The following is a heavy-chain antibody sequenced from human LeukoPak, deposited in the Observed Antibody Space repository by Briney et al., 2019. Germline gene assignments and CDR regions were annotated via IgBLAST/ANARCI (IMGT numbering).Heavy chain of an antibody. CDR1: GFTFSSYG. D-gene: IGHD3-9*01. CDR3: AKILVIFDY. Sequence: GALRLSCAASGFTFSSYGMHWVRQAPGKGLEWVAVISYDGSNKYYADSVKGRFTISRDNSKNTLYLQMNSLRAEDTAVYYCAKILVIFDYWGQGTLVTVSS. J-gene: IGHJ4*02. V-gene: IGHV3-30*18. CDR2: ISYDGSNK.